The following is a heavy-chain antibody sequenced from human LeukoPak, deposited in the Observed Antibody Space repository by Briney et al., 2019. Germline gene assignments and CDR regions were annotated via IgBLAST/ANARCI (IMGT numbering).Heavy chain of an antibody. V-gene: IGHV4-34*01. Sequence: SETLSLTCAVYGGSFSGYYWSWIREPPGKGLEWIWEIKHSGSTNYNTSLKSRVTISVDTSKNKFSLNLSSVTAADTAVYYCAGGKRGRYYDFWSGYYPYYYYMDVWGKGTTVIVSS. CDR1: GGSFSGYY. D-gene: IGHD3-3*01. CDR2: IKHSGST. CDR3: AGGKRGRYYDFWSGYYPYYYYMDV. J-gene: IGHJ6*03.